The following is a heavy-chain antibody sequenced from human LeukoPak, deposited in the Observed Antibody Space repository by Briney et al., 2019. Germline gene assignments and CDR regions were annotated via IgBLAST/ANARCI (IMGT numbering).Heavy chain of an antibody. V-gene: IGHV3-49*03. D-gene: IGHD3-3*01. CDR1: GYTFGDYA. Sequence: GGSLRLSCTVSGYTFGDYALTWFRQAPGKGLEWVGFIRTKTYAEATEYDASVKGRFTFSRDDSNSIAHLQMNSLKTEGTAVYYCSRGLRFPDLWGKGPTLTVSS. CDR2: IRTKTYAEAT. CDR3: SRGLRFPDL. J-gene: IGHJ6*04.